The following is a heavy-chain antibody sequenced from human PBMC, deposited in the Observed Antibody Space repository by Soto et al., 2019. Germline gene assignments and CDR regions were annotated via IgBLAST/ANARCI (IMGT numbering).Heavy chain of an antibody. CDR2: IIPIFDTP. CDR3: AGNFGAGGVGGGFDY. D-gene: IGHD3-16*01. CDR1: GGTFTKYA. Sequence: QVQLVQSGAEVKKPGSAVKVSCKASGGTFTKYAMNWVRQAPGQGPEWMGGIIPIFDTPRYAQRFQGRVTITGDEIPNAGSMDLRSPTFEGPGMYLWAGNFGAGGVGGGFDYWGQGTLGTLSS. V-gene: IGHV1-69*01. J-gene: IGHJ4*02.